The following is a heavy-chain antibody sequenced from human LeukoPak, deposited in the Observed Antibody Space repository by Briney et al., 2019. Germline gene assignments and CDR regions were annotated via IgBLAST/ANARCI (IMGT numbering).Heavy chain of an antibody. CDR3: AKDLTVTIKYYFDY. CDR1: GGTFSSYA. Sequence: SCKASGGTFSSYAMSWVRQAPGKGLEWVSAISGSGGSTYYADSVKGRFTISRDNSKNTLYLQMNSLRAEDTAVYYCAKDLTVTIKYYFDYWGQGTLVTVSS. V-gene: IGHV3-23*01. D-gene: IGHD4-17*01. J-gene: IGHJ4*02. CDR2: ISGSGGST.